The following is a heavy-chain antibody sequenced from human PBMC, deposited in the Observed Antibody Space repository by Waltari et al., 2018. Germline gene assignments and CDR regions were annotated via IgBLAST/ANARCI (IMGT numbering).Heavy chain of an antibody. J-gene: IGHJ6*03. CDR1: GFTFSSYW. CDR2: IKQDGSEK. D-gene: IGHD3-10*01. CDR3: ARDRPYYYGSGSYYPYYYMDV. V-gene: IGHV3-7*01. Sequence: EVQLVESGGGLVQPGGSLRLSCAASGFTFSSYWMSWVRQAPGQGLEWVANIKQDGSEKYYVDSVKGRFTISRDNAKNSLYLQMNSLRAEDTAVYYCARDRPYYYGSGSYYPYYYMDVWGKGTTVTVSS.